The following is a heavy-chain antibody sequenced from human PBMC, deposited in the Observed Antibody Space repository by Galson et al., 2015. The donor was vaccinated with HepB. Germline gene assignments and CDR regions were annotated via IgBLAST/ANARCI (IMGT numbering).Heavy chain of an antibody. CDR1: GLTFSSYA. D-gene: IGHD6-13*01. Sequence: LRLSCAASGLTFSSYAMSWVRQAPGKGLAWVSAISGSGVSTYYADSVKGRFTISRDNPKNTLYLQMNSLRAEDTAVYYCAKRRGKYNSTWADDYWGQGTLVTVSS. J-gene: IGHJ4*02. V-gene: IGHV3-23*01. CDR2: ISGSGVST. CDR3: AKRRGKYNSTWADDY.